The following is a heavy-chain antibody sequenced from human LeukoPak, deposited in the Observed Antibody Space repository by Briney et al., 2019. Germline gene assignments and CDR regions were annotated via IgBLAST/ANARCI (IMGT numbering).Heavy chain of an antibody. Sequence: ASVKVSCKASGYTFTSYGISWVRQAPGQGLEWMGWISAYNGNTNYAQKLQGRVTMTTDTSTSTAYMELRSLRSDDTAVYYCARDQYDYVWGSYRPYFDYWGQGTLVTVSS. J-gene: IGHJ4*02. D-gene: IGHD3-16*02. CDR3: ARDQYDYVWGSYRPYFDY. CDR1: GYTFTSYG. CDR2: ISAYNGNT. V-gene: IGHV1-18*01.